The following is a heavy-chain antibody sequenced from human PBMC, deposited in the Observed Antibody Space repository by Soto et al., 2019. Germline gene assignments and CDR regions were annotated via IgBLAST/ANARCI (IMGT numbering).Heavy chain of an antibody. J-gene: IGHJ5*02. V-gene: IGHV3-21*01. Sequence: PGGSLRLSCAASGFTFSSYSMNWVRQAPGKGLEWVSSISSSSSYIYYADSVRGRFTISRDNAKNSLYLQMNSLRAEDTAVYYCASEPYYDIWSPNNWFDPWGQGTLVTAPQ. CDR1: GFTFSSYS. CDR3: ASEPYYDIWSPNNWFDP. CDR2: ISSSSSYI. D-gene: IGHD3-3*01.